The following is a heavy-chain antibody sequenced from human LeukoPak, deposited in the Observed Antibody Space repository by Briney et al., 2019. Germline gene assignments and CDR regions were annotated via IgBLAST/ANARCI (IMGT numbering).Heavy chain of an antibody. J-gene: IGHJ4*02. CDR3: ARVVEGYNQRLHYFDY. V-gene: IGHV1-18*01. CDR2: NSAYNGNT. Sequence: ASVKVSCKASGYTFTSYGISWVRQAPGQGLEWMGWNSAYNGNTNYAQKLQGRVTMTTDTSTSTAYMELRSLRSDDTAVYYCARVVEGYNQRLHYFDYWGQGTLVTVSS. CDR1: GYTFTSYG. D-gene: IGHD5-24*01.